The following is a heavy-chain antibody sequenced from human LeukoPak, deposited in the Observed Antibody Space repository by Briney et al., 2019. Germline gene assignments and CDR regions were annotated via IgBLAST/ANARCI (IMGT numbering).Heavy chain of an antibody. CDR2: ISVNGDST. J-gene: IGHJ4*02. CDR1: GFTLSSYA. V-gene: IGHV3-64*02. Sequence: PGGSLRLSCAASGFTLSSYALHWVRQAPGKGLEYVSGISVNGDSTYYADFVKGSFTISRDNSRNTLNLQMGSLRAEDTAVYYCARIGPGGHFDYWGQGTLVTVSS. D-gene: IGHD3-16*01. CDR3: ARIGPGGHFDY.